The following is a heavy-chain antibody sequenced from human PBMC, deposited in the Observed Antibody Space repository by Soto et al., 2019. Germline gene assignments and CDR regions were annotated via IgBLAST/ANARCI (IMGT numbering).Heavy chain of an antibody. J-gene: IGHJ5*02. D-gene: IGHD6-19*01. V-gene: IGHV3-33*01. CDR2: IWSDGSDK. CDR1: GFTFSSYF. CDR3: ARSPGITVAGGYNWFDP. Sequence: PGGSLRLSCAASGFTFSSYFMHWVRQAPGKGVEWVAVIWSDGSDKYHADSVKGRFTISRDNSKNSLYLQMNSLRGEDTAVYYCARSPGITVAGGYNWFDPWGQGTLVTVSS.